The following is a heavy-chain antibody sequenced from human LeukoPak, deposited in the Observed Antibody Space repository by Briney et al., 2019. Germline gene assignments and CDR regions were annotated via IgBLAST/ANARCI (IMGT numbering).Heavy chain of an antibody. CDR2: IYHSGST. D-gene: IGHD3-22*01. CDR1: GYSISSGYY. J-gene: IGHJ4*02. CDR3: ARASYSSGFYEY. Sequence: SETLSLTCTVSGYSISSGYYWGWIRQPPGKGLEWIGSIYHSGSTYYNPSLKSRVTISVDTSKNHFSLKLSSVTAADTAVYYCARASYSSGFYEYWGQGTLVTVSS. V-gene: IGHV4-38-2*02.